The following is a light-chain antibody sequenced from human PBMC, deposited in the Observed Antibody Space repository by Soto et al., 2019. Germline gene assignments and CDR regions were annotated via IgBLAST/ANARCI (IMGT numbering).Light chain of an antibody. J-gene: IGLJ1*01. CDR2: DVS. CDR3: CSYAGSYTYV. Sequence: QSALTQPRSVSGPPGQSVTISCTGTSSDVGAYDSVSWYQQHPDKAPKLIISDVSERPSGVPDRFSGSKSANTASLTISGLQAEDEADYYCCSYAGSYTYVFGTGTKVTVL. CDR1: SSDVGAYDS. V-gene: IGLV2-11*01.